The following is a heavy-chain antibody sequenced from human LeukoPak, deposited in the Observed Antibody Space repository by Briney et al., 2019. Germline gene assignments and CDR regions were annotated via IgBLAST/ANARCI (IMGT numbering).Heavy chain of an antibody. V-gene: IGHV3-23*01. D-gene: IGHD3-22*01. Sequence: PGEFLRLSCAASGFTFSSCAMSWVRQAPGKGLEWVSGINTSGGSTAYADSVKGRFTISRDNPRNTLYMQMNSLRAEDTALYYCAIMHPYYDGNGYWVQWGQGTLVTVSS. J-gene: IGHJ4*02. CDR1: GFTFSSCA. CDR2: INTSGGST. CDR3: AIMHPYYDGNGYWVQ.